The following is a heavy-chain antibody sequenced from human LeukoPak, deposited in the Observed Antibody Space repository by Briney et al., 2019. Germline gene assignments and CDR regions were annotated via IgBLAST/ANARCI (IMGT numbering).Heavy chain of an antibody. V-gene: IGHV5-51*01. Sequence: GESLKISCKGSGYSFTYYWIAWVRQMPGKGLEWMGIIYPSNSDARYSPSFQGQVTISADKSISIAYLQWSSLKASDTAMYYCARQDGSGTYHFDHWGQGTLVSVSS. D-gene: IGHD3-10*01. CDR3: ARQDGSGTYHFDH. J-gene: IGHJ4*02. CDR1: GYSFTYYW. CDR2: IYPSNSDA.